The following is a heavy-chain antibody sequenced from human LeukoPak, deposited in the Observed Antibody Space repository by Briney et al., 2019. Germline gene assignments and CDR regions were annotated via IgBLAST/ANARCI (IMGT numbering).Heavy chain of an antibody. Sequence: MSSETLSLTCAVYGGSFSGYYWSWIRQPPGKGLEWIGSIYYSGSTYYNPSLKSRVTISVDTSKNQFSLKLSSVTAADTAVYYCARPRPLRDDAFDIWGQGTMVTVSS. J-gene: IGHJ3*02. CDR3: ARPRPLRDDAFDI. D-gene: IGHD3-16*01. CDR1: GGSFSGYY. CDR2: IYYSGST. V-gene: IGHV4-34*01.